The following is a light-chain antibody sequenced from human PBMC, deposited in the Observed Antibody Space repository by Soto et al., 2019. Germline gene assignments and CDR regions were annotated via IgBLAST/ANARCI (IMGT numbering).Light chain of an antibody. CDR1: HAINNY. J-gene: IGKJ5*01. CDR3: QQANSFPIT. V-gene: IGKV1-12*01. Sequence: DIQMTQSPSSVSASLGDRVTITGRASHAINNYLAWYQLKPGKAPKLLIYSASSLQTGVPSRFSGSESGTDFTLTISSLQPEDFATYFCQQANSFPITFGQGTRLEIK. CDR2: SAS.